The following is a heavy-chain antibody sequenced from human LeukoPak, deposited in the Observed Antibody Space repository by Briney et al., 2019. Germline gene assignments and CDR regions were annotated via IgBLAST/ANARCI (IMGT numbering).Heavy chain of an antibody. CDR3: ARGIGLDYSSSSFASDI. J-gene: IGHJ3*02. CDR2: IYSGGST. D-gene: IGHD6-6*01. Sequence: PSETLSLTCTVSGGSFTTHYWNWFRQPAGKGLEWIGRIYSGGSTNYKSSLKSRVITPIDTSKRQLSLKLSSVTAADTAIYYCARGIGLDYSSSSFASDIWGPGTLVIVSS. V-gene: IGHV4-4*07. CDR1: GGSFTTHY.